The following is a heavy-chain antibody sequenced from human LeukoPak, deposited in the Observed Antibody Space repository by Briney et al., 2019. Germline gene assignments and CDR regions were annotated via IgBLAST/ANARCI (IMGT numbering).Heavy chain of an antibody. J-gene: IGHJ5*02. V-gene: IGHV4-30-4*01. CDR2: MYYSGST. CDR1: GGSISSGDYY. D-gene: IGHD3-22*01. Sequence: SETLSLTCTVSGGSISSGDYYWSWIRQPPGKGLEWIAYMYYSGSTYYNPSLKRRVTMSADTSKNQLSLKLSSVTAAGTAVYYCARPYYYDSRIDPWGQGILVTVSS. CDR3: ARPYYYDSRIDP.